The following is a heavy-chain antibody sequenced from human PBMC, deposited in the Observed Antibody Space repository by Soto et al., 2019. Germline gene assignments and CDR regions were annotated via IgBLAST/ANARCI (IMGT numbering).Heavy chain of an antibody. CDR1: GGSVSSGSYY. CDR3: ARGITVRGYRMDV. CDR2: IYYSGST. D-gene: IGHD3-22*01. J-gene: IGHJ6*02. V-gene: IGHV4-61*01. Sequence: QVQLQESGPGLVKPSETLSLTCTVSGGSVSSGSYYWSWIRQPPGKGLEWIGYIYYSGSTNYNPTLKSRVTISVDTSTNQFSLTLSSVTAADTAVYYWARGITVRGYRMDVWGQGTTVTVAS.